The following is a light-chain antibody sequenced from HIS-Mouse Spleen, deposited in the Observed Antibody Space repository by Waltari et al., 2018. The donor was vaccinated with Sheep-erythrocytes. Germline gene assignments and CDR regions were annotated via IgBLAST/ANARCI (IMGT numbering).Light chain of an antibody. CDR2: GAS. J-gene: IGKJ4*01. Sequence: EIVLTQSPGTLSLSPGERATLSCRASQSVSSSYLSGYQQKPGQAPRLLIYGASSRATGIPDRFSGSGSGTDFTLTISRLEPEDFAVYYCQKYGSSPPTFGGGTKVEIK. CDR3: QKYGSSPPT. V-gene: IGKV3-20*01. CDR1: QSVSSSY.